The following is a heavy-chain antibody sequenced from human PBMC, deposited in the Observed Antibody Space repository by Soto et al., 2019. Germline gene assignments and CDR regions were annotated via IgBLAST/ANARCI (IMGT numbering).Heavy chain of an antibody. Sequence: GASVKVSCKASGGTFSSYAISWVRQAPGQGLEWMGGIIPIFGTANYAQKFQGRVTITADESTSTAYMELSSLRSEDTAVYYCARWRVAATPLYYYYGMDVWGQGTTVTVSS. CDR1: GGTFSSYA. CDR2: IIPIFGTA. D-gene: IGHD2-15*01. J-gene: IGHJ6*02. V-gene: IGHV1-69*13. CDR3: ARWRVAATPLYYYYGMDV.